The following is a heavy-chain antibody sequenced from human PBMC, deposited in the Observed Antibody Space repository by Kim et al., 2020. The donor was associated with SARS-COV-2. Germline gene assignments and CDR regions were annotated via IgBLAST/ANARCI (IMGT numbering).Heavy chain of an antibody. CDR3: ANRLDSTVTTYIWFDY. V-gene: IGHV3-23*01. Sequence: SVKGRFTISRDDSKNPLYLQRTSLRAEDTAVYFCANRLDSTVTTYIWFDYWGQGTLVTVSS. J-gene: IGHJ4*02. D-gene: IGHD4-17*01.